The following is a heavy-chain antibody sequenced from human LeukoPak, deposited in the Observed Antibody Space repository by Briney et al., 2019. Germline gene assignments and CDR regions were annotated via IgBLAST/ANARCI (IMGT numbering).Heavy chain of an antibody. CDR3: AKDWRCSSTSCVYYYYMDV. Sequence: GGSLRLSCATSGFTFSGYGMHWVRQAPGKGLEWVTVIWSDGSNKYYADSVKGRFTISRDNSKNTLYLQMNSLRAEDTAVYYCAKDWRCSSTSCVYYYYMDVWGKGTTVTVSS. J-gene: IGHJ6*03. CDR2: IWSDGSNK. V-gene: IGHV3-30*02. CDR1: GFTFSGYG. D-gene: IGHD2-2*01.